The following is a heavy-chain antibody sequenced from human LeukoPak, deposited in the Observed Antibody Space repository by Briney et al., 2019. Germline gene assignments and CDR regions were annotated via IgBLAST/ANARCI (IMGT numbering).Heavy chain of an antibody. D-gene: IGHD3-10*01. CDR3: ARVRLVGIYGSGSYLISDY. V-gene: IGHV4-34*01. CDR1: GGSFSGYY. CDR2: INHSGST. J-gene: IGHJ4*02. Sequence: SETLSLTCAVYGGSFSGYYWSWIRQPPGKGLEWIGEINHSGSTNYNPSLKSRVTISVDTSKNQFSLKLSSVTAADTAVYYCARVRLVGIYGSGSYLISDYWGQGTLVTVSS.